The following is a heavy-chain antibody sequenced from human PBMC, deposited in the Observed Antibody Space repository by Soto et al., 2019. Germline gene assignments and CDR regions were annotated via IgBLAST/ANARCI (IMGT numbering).Heavy chain of an antibody. D-gene: IGHD6-6*01. V-gene: IGHV4-39*02. J-gene: IGHJ5*02. Sequence: QLQLQESGPGLVKPSETLSLTCTVSGDSITSGLYFWVWVRQTPGKGLEWIGSISYSGTTYSHPSLKSRVNISVDTSTNHFSLKLTSVTAADTGVYYCASEYSSSSGFDPWGRGALVTVSS. CDR2: ISYSGTT. CDR1: GDSITSGLYF. CDR3: ASEYSSSSGFDP.